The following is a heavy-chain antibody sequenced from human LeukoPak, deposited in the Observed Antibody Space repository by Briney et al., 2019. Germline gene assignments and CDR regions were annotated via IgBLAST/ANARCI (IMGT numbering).Heavy chain of an antibody. J-gene: IGHJ4*02. CDR2: ISWNSGSI. D-gene: IGHD6-13*01. V-gene: IGHV3-9*01. CDR3: AEAAAAGPGYFDY. CDR1: GFTFDDYA. Sequence: GGSLRLSCAASGFTFDDYAMHWVRQAPGKGLEWVSGISWNSGSIGYADSVKGRFTISRDNAKNSLYLQMNSLRAEDTALYYCAEAAAAGPGYFDYWGQGTLVTVSS.